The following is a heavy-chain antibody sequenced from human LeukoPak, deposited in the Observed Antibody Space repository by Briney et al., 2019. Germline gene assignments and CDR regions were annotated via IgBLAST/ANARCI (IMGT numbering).Heavy chain of an antibody. CDR1: GGSISSYY. CDR2: IYYSGST. J-gene: IGHJ6*02. V-gene: IGHV4-59*08. D-gene: IGHD3-22*01. Sequence: PSETLSLTCTVSGGSISSYYWSWIRQPPGKGLEWIGYIYYSGSTNYNPSLKSRVTISVDTSKNQFSLKLSSVTAADTAVYYCARTVGALLPYDSSGYYYDYGMDVWGQETTVTVSS. CDR3: ARTVGALLPYDSSGYYYDYGMDV.